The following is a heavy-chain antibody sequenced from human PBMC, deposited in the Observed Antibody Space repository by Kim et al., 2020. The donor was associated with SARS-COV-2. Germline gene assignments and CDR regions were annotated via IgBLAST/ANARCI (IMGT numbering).Heavy chain of an antibody. V-gene: IGHV3-20*04. Sequence: GGSLRLSCGTSGFTIKEYGLTWVRQVPGEGLECVAAITWNGGVTGSADSVKGRFIISRDNANNFLYLQMNSLRVEDTAFYYCARGPDILTGPIDLWGQGT. CDR3: ARGPDILTGPIDL. CDR2: ITWNGGVT. J-gene: IGHJ5*02. CDR1: GFTIKEYG. D-gene: IGHD3-9*01.